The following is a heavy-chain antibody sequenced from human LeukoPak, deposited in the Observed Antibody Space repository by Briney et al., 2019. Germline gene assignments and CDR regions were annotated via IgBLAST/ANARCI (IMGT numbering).Heavy chain of an antibody. D-gene: IGHD6-6*01. Sequence: GGSLRLSCAASGFTFSSYAMHWVRQAPGKGLEWVAVISYDGSNKYYADSVKGRFTISRDNSKNTLYLQMNSLRAEDTAVYYCAKGGVYINSSPFDYWGQGTLVTVS. CDR1: GFTFSSYA. CDR3: AKGGVYINSSPFDY. J-gene: IGHJ4*02. V-gene: IGHV3-30-3*01. CDR2: ISYDGSNK.